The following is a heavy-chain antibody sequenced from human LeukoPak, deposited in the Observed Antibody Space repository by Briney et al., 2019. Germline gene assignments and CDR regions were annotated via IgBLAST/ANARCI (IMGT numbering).Heavy chain of an antibody. D-gene: IGHD3-3*01. J-gene: IGHJ5*02. V-gene: IGHV3-23*01. CDR3: TKEYDFSS. CDR1: GFTFSNYA. Sequence: GGSLRLSCAASGFTFSNYAMSWVRQAPGKGLEWVSAISASGETTYYADSVKGRFTISRDNSKNTLYLQMKSLRAEDTAVYYCTKEYDFSSWVQGTLVTVSA. CDR2: ISASGETT.